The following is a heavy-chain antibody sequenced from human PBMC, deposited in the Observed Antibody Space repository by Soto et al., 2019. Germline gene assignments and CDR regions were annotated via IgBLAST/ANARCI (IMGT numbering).Heavy chain of an antibody. CDR3: AHRVLRTVFGLVTTTAIYFDF. D-gene: IGHD3-3*01. Sequence: QITLNESGPTQVKPRQTLTLTCTFSGFSLTTSGVGVGWIRQSPGKAPEWLALIYWDADKRYSPSRKSRLTITKDTSKNQVVLTMADLDPADTATYYCAHRVLRTVFGLVTTTAIYFDFWGQGTPVAVSS. CDR2: IYWDADK. J-gene: IGHJ4*02. V-gene: IGHV2-5*02. CDR1: GFSLTTSGVG.